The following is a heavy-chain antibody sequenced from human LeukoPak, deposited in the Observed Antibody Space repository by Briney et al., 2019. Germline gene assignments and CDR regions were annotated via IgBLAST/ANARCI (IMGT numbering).Heavy chain of an antibody. CDR3: VTYAAAAPEYFRL. V-gene: IGHV3-15*01. CDR2: IKSKNDGETT. J-gene: IGHJ1*01. D-gene: IGHD6-25*01. Sequence: GGSLRLSCVPSGFTFSTYEMSWVRQAPGKGLEWVGRIKSKNDGETTEYAAPVKGRLSISRDDSQNMMSLQMNSLEIEDTAVYYCVTYAAAAPEYFRLWGQGTLVTVSS. CDR1: GFTFSTYE.